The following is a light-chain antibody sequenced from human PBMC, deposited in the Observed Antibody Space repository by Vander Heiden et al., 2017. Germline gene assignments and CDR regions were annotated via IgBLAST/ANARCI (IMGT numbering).Light chain of an antibody. Sequence: VLTQSPATLSLSPGEIATLSCRSSQSVSSYLAWYQQKPGQAPRLLIYDASNRATGIPARFSGSGSGTDFTLTISSLEPEDFAVYYCQQRSNWPPLTFGGGTKVEIK. V-gene: IGKV3-11*01. CDR2: DAS. CDR1: QSVSSY. J-gene: IGKJ4*01. CDR3: QQRSNWPPLT.